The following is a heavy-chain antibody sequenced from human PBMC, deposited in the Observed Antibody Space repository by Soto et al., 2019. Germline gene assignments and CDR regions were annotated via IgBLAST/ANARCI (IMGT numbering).Heavy chain of an antibody. CDR3: ARDNSGGTCCRFDY. J-gene: IGHJ4*02. CDR2: SYSGGGL. D-gene: IGHD2-15*01. CDR1: GFTVKRNY. V-gene: IGHV3-53*01. Sequence: PGGSLRLSCAASGFTVKRNYMTWVRQAPGKGLEWVAVSYSGGGLFYADSVKGRFTISRDNSKNTLYLQMNSLRAEDTAVYYCARDNSGGTCCRFDYWGQGTLVTVSS.